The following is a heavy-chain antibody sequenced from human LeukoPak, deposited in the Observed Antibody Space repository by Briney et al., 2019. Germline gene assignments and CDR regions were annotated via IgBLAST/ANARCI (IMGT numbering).Heavy chain of an antibody. Sequence: PGGSLRLSCAASGFTFSSYEMNWVRQAPGKGLEWVSYISSSGSTIYYADSVKGRFTISRDNAKNSLYLQMNSLRAEDTAVYYCARDSPAVRGSYSGGIGYWGQGTLVTVSS. CDR2: ISSSGSTI. V-gene: IGHV3-48*03. CDR3: ARDSPAVRGSYSGGIGY. D-gene: IGHD1-26*01. CDR1: GFTFSSYE. J-gene: IGHJ4*02.